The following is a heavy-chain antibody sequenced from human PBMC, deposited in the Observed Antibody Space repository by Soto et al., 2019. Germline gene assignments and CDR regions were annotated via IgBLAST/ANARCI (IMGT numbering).Heavy chain of an antibody. CDR2: ISGSGGST. Sequence: GGSLRLSCAASGFTFSSYAMSWVRQAPGKGLEWVSAISGSGGSTYYADSVKGRFTISRDNSKNTLYLQMSSLRAEDTAVYYCAKDWKWELLSYFDYWGQGTLVTVSS. J-gene: IGHJ4*02. V-gene: IGHV3-23*01. D-gene: IGHD1-26*01. CDR1: GFTFSSYA. CDR3: AKDWKWELLSYFDY.